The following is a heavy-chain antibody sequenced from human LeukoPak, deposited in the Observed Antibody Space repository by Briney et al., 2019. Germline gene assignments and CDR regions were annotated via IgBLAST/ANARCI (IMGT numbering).Heavy chain of an antibody. D-gene: IGHD6-19*01. CDR2: ICYDGSNK. J-gene: IGHJ6*04. V-gene: IGHV3-33*01. Sequence: GRSLRLSCAASGFTFSSYGMHWVRQAPGKGLEWVAVICYDGSNKYYADSVKGRFTISRDNSKNTLYLQMNSLRAEDTAVYYCARDLKQWLVGGGDGMDVWGKGTTVTVSS. CDR3: ARDLKQWLVGGGDGMDV. CDR1: GFTFSSYG.